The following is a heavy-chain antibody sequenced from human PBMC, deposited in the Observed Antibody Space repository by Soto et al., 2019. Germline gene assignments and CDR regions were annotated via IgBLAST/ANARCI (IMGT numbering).Heavy chain of an antibody. V-gene: IGHV3-23*01. J-gene: IGHJ4*02. Sequence: EVQLLESGGELVQPGGSLRLACAASGFTFRGDAMSWVRQAPGKGLEWVSSISGSGEMTHYAESVKGRFTISRDNSKNTLPLQMESLRAEDTAVYYCARSEMTYNWNDWGQGTLVTVYS. CDR1: GFTFRGDA. CDR2: ISGSGEMT. CDR3: ARSEMTYNWND. D-gene: IGHD1-20*01.